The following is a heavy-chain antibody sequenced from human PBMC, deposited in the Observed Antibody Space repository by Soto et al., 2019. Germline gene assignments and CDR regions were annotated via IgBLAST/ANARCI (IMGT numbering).Heavy chain of an antibody. CDR3: ARSRIAAAGTADY. CDR1: GGSISSLY. V-gene: IGHV4-59*01. J-gene: IGHJ4*02. CDR2: IYYDGTT. D-gene: IGHD6-13*01. Sequence: SETLSLTCTVSGGSISSLYWSWIRQPPGKGLEWIGYIYYDGTTNYNPSLKSRLTISVDTSKNQFSLTLSSVTAADTAVYYCARSRIAAAGTADYWGQGTLVTVSS.